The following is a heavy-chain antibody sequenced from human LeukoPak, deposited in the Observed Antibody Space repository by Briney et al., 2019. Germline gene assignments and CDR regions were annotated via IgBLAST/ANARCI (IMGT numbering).Heavy chain of an antibody. CDR1: GGSISSSSYY. CDR3: ARHGYNWNQQNWFDP. D-gene: IGHD1-20*01. Sequence: SETLSLTCTVSGGSISSSSYYWGWIRQPPGKGLEWIGSIYYSGSTYYNPSLKSRVTISVDTSKNQFSLKLSSVTAADTAVYYCARHGYNWNQQNWFDPWGQGTLVTVFS. V-gene: IGHV4-39*01. CDR2: IYYSGST. J-gene: IGHJ5*02.